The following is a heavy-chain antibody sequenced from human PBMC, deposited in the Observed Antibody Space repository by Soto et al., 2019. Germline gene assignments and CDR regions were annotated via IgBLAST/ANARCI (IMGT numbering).Heavy chain of an antibody. J-gene: IGHJ3*02. V-gene: IGHV4-34*01. CDR1: GGSLSGNY. CDR2: INHRGST. Sequence: QVQLEQWGAGLLKPSETLSLTCVVYGGSLSGNYWSWIRQTTGKGLEWIAEINHRGSTNYNPYLKSRGSSSVDKSKNQFFVKVKFVTAADKAVYYCSRGEFGVWYCIRTCSSCAFDSWCQWTGVTFSS. CDR3: SRGEFGVWYCIRTCSSCAFDS. D-gene: IGHD2-2*01.